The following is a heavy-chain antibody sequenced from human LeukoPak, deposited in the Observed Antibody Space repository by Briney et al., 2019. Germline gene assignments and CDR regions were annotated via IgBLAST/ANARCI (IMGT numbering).Heavy chain of an antibody. CDR3: ARDLGSAAGKLDY. CDR2: KSAYNGNT. J-gene: IGHJ4*02. CDR1: GYTFTIYG. Sequence: GASVKVSCRTSGYTFTIYGVSWVRQAPGRGLGWMGWKSAYNGNTNYAQKLQGRITMTTDTSTSTAYMELGSLTSDDTAVYYCARDLGSAAGKLDYWGQGTLVTVSS. V-gene: IGHV1-18*01. D-gene: IGHD6-13*01.